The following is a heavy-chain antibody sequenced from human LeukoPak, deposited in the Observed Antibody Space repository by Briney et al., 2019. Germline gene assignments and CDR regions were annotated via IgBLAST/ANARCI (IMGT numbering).Heavy chain of an antibody. J-gene: IGHJ6*02. CDR1: GFTFSSYA. Sequence: GRSLRLSCAASGFTFSSYAMHWVRQAPGKGLERVAVISYDGSNKYYADSVKGRFTISRDNSKNTLYLQMNSLRAEDTAVYYCARGTRGSYGMDVWGQGATVTVSS. V-gene: IGHV3-30-3*01. CDR3: ARGTRGSYGMDV. D-gene: IGHD1-26*01. CDR2: ISYDGSNK.